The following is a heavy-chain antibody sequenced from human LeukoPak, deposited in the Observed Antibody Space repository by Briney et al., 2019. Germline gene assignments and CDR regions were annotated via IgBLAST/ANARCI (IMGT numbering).Heavy chain of an antibody. J-gene: IGHJ4*02. CDR3: AKDITGGRSSPYFDS. CDR1: GFTFDAYA. CDR2: ISWNGGGM. Sequence: GGYLRLSCAASGFTFDAYAMHWVRQAPGKGLEWVSGISWNGGGMGYAVSVKGRFTISRDNAKNSLYLQMNSLRDEDTALYYCAKDITGGRSSPYFDSWGQGTLVTVSS. V-gene: IGHV3-9*01. D-gene: IGHD6-6*01.